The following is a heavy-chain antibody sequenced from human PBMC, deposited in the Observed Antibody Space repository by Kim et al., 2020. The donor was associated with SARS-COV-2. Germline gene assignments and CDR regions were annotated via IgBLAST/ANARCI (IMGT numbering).Heavy chain of an antibody. CDR1: GFNFNNHE. Sequence: GGSLRLSCAASGFNFNNHEMNWVRQAPGKGLEWIANSHPGGRTLYAGSVRGRFTISRDTAKNTLYLQMSSLRAEDTALYYCTREREEEVLHDSGYDAFDIWGRGTMVTVSP. V-gene: IGHV3-48*03. D-gene: IGHD3-22*01. CDR3: TREREEEVLHDSGYDAFDI. J-gene: IGHJ3*02. CDR2: SHPGGRT.